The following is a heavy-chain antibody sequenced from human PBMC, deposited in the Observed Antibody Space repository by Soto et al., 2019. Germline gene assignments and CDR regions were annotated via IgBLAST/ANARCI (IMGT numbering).Heavy chain of an antibody. D-gene: IGHD3-3*01. CDR3: ARDRESAKYYDFWSYMDV. CDR1: GYTFTSYY. Sequence: GASVKVSCTASGYTFTSYYMHWVRQAPGQGLEWMGIINPSGGSTSYAQKFQGRVTMTRDTSTSTVYMELSSLRSEDTAVYYCARDRESAKYYDFWSYMDVWGKGTTVTVSS. J-gene: IGHJ6*03. CDR2: INPSGGST. V-gene: IGHV1-46*03.